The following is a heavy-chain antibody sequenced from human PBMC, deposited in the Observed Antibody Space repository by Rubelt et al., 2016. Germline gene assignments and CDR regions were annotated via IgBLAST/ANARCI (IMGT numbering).Heavy chain of an antibody. CDR3: ARDPVAGPRDDY. CDR2: INPNSGGT. J-gene: IGHJ4*02. D-gene: IGHD6-19*01. Sequence: GLEWMGRINPNSGGTNYAQKFQGRVTMTRDTSISTAYMELSRLRSDDTAVYYCARDPVAGPRDDYWGQGTLVTVSS. V-gene: IGHV1-2*06.